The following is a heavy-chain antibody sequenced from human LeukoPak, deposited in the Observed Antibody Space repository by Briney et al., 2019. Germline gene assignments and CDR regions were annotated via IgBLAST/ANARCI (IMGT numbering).Heavy chain of an antibody. CDR1: GFTFSSYV. J-gene: IGHJ4*02. Sequence: GGSLRLSCAASGFTFSSYVMNWVRQAPGKGLEWVSYISSSSSTIYYADSVKGRFTISRDNAKNSLYLQMNSLRDEDTAVYYCARGRSSSWYPPRSFDCWGQGTLVTVSS. CDR2: ISSSSSTI. D-gene: IGHD6-13*01. CDR3: ARGRSSSWYPPRSFDC. V-gene: IGHV3-48*02.